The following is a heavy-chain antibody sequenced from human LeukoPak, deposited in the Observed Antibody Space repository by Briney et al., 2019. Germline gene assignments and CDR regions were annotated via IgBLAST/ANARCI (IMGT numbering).Heavy chain of an antibody. CDR3: ARDAIVVVVAATGGSWFDP. Sequence: GGSLRLSCSASGFTFSTYSMKWVRQAPGKGLEWVSSISGRSSDIRYADSVKGRFTISRDNYKNSLYLQMERLSIDDTAVYYCARDAIVVVVAATGGSWFDPWGQGTLVTVSS. V-gene: IGHV3-21*01. CDR1: GFTFSTYS. CDR2: ISGRSSDI. D-gene: IGHD2-15*01. J-gene: IGHJ5*02.